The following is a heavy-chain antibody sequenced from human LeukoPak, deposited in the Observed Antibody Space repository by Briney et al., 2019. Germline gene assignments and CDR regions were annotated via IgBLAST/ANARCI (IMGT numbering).Heavy chain of an antibody. CDR1: GFTFSSYS. Sequence: GGSLRLSCAASGFTFSSYSMNWVRQAPGKGLEWVSYISSSSSTIYYADSVKGRFTISRDNAKNSLYLQMNSLRAEDTAVYYCASWLVRRLDAFDIWGQGTMVTVSS. V-gene: IGHV3-48*01. J-gene: IGHJ3*02. CDR3: ASWLVRRLDAFDI. D-gene: IGHD6-19*01. CDR2: ISSSSSTI.